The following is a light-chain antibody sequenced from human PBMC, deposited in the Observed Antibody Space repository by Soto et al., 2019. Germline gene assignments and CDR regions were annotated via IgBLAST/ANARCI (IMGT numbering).Light chain of an antibody. CDR1: QSVSSN. J-gene: IGKJ4*01. CDR2: GAS. CDR3: QQYNKWPLT. V-gene: IGKV3-15*01. Sequence: EIVMTQTPATLSVSPGERATLSCRASQSVSSNLAWYQHKPGQAASLLIHGASTRASGIPARFSGSGSGTEFTLTISSLQSEHFAVYYCQQYNKWPLTFGGGTQVEIK.